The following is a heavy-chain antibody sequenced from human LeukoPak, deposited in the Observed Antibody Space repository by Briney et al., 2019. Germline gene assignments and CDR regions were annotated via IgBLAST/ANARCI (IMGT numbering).Heavy chain of an antibody. Sequence: SETLSLTCSVSGGSVRSSTYYWGWIRQPPGKGLEWVGHIYYSGSSFYNPSLRSRVTISGDASKNQSSLKLNSVTDADTAVYYCARGPGGTTDSFDYWGQGTLVAVSS. CDR3: ARGPGGTTDSFDY. J-gene: IGHJ4*02. D-gene: IGHD1-1*01. CDR2: IYYSGSS. V-gene: IGHV4-39*07. CDR1: GGSVRSSTYY.